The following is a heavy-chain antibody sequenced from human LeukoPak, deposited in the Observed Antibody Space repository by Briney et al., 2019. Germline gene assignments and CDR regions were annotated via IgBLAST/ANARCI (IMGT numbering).Heavy chain of an antibody. J-gene: IGHJ4*02. CDR3: ARDDGSSSWSWYYFDY. V-gene: IGHV1-69*05. CDR2: IIPIFGTA. Sequence: SVKVSCKASGGTFSSYAISWVRQAPVQGLEWMGGIIPIFGTANYAQKFQGRVTITTDESTSTAYMELSSLRSEDTAVYYCARDDGSSSWSWYYFDYWGQGTLVTVSS. CDR1: GGTFSSYA. D-gene: IGHD6-13*01.